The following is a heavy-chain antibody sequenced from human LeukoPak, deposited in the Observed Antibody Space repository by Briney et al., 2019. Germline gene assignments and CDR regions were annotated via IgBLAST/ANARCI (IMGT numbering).Heavy chain of an antibody. CDR2: ISYDGSNK. D-gene: IGHD4-17*01. CDR3: VKPYGDYDAFDI. J-gene: IGHJ3*02. V-gene: IGHV3-30*18. CDR1: GFTFSSYG. Sequence: GGSLRLSCAASGFTFSSYGMHWVRQAPGKGLEWVAVISYDGSNKYYADSVKGRFTISRDNSKNTLYLQMNSLRAEDTAVYYCVKPYGDYDAFDIWGQGTMVTVSS.